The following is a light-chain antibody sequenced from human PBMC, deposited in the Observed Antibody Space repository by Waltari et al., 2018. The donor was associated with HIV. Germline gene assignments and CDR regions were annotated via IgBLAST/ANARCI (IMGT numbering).Light chain of an antibody. CDR3: CSCPRSGIRYV. V-gene: IGLV2-11*01. CDR2: EVT. J-gene: IGLJ1*01. Sequence: QSALTQPRPVSGSPGRSVTISCTGTSSAVGGYNSVYWYQQLPGKAPKLMIYEVTKRPSGVSNRFSGSKSGNTASLTISGLQAEDEADYYCCSCPRSGIRYVFGTGTKVTVL. CDR1: SSAVGGYNS.